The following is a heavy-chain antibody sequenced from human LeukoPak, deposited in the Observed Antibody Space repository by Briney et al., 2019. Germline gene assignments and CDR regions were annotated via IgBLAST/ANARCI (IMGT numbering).Heavy chain of an antibody. Sequence: PSQTLSLTCTVSGGSISSGNYYWSWIRQPAGKGLEWIGRIYSSGSTNYNPSLKSRVTISEDMSKNQFSLKLTSVTAADTAVYYCARDTDSSFDYWGQGTLVTVSS. CDR2: IYSSGST. CDR3: ARDTDSSFDY. V-gene: IGHV4-61*02. D-gene: IGHD2-15*01. J-gene: IGHJ4*02. CDR1: GGSISSGNYY.